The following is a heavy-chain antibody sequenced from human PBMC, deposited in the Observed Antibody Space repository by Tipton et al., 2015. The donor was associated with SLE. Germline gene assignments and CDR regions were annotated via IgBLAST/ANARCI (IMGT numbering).Heavy chain of an antibody. V-gene: IGHV4-59*11. Sequence: LRLSCTVSGGSISSHYWSWIRQPPGKGLEWIGYISYSETTNYNPSLKSRVTISVDTSKNQFSLKLRSVTAADTAVYYCAGAWQGYCSGGTCYALDYWGQGTLVTVSS. CDR1: GGSISSHY. J-gene: IGHJ4*02. CDR2: ISYSETT. D-gene: IGHD2-15*01. CDR3: AGAWQGYCSGGTCYALDY.